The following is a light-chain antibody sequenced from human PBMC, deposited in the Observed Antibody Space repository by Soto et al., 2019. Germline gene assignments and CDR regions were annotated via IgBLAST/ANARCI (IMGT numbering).Light chain of an antibody. Sequence: EIVMTQSSASLSVFPGERASLSCMASQSVSSNLAWYQQKPGQAPRPLSYGASTRATGIPDRFSGCGSGTDFTLTIGRLEPEDFAVYYCQQYGSPPRRTFGLGTKV. V-gene: IGKV3-20*01. CDR1: QSVSSN. J-gene: IGKJ1*01. CDR2: GAS. CDR3: QQYGSPPRRT.